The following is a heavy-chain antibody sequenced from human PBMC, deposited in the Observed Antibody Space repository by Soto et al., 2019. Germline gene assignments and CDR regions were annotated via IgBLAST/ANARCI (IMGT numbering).Heavy chain of an antibody. CDR3: ARGKPGHYDSSGVFDY. D-gene: IGHD3-22*01. CDR1: GGSIGSGGYY. J-gene: IGHJ4*02. V-gene: IGHV4-31*03. Sequence: PSETLSLTCTVSGGSIGSGGYYWSWIRQHPGKGLEWIGYIYYSGSTYYNPSLKSRVTISVDTSKNQFSLKLSSVTAADTAVYYCARGKPGHYDSSGVFDYWGQGTLVTVSS. CDR2: IYYSGST.